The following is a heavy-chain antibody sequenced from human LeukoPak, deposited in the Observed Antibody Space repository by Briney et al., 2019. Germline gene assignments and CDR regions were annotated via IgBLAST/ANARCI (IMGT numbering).Heavy chain of an antibody. V-gene: IGHV4-34*01. Sequence: SETLSLTCAVYGGSFSGYYWSWIRQPPGKGLEWIGEINHSGSTNYNPSLKSRVTISVDTSKNQFSLKLSSVTAADTAVYYCARQGGYDFWSGYTLYFDYWGQGTLVTVSS. CDR3: ARQGGYDFWSGYTLYFDY. CDR1: GGSFSGYY. CDR2: INHSGST. J-gene: IGHJ4*02. D-gene: IGHD3-3*01.